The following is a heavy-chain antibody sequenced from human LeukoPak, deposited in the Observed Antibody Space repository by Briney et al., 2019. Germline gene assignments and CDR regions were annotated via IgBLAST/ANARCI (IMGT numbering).Heavy chain of an antibody. V-gene: IGHV3-48*04. CDR3: ARDNYDSSGPYYFDY. CDR1: GFTFSSYW. J-gene: IGHJ4*02. CDR2: ISRSGSTK. D-gene: IGHD3-22*01. Sequence: GGSLRLSCAASGFTFSSYWMSWVRQAPGKGLEWVSSISRSGSTKYYADSVKGRFTISRDNARNSLYLQMNSLRAEDTAVYYCARDNYDSSGPYYFDYWGQGTLVTVSS.